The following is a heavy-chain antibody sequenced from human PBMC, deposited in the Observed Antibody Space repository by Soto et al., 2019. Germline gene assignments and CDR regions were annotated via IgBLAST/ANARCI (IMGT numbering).Heavy chain of an antibody. V-gene: IGHV4-34*01. CDR2: INHSGST. Sequence: PSETLSLTCAVYGGSFSGYYWSWIRQPPGKGLEWIGEINHSGSTNYNPSLKSRVTISVDTSKNQFSLKLSSVTAADTAVYYCARARILSGYGMYVWGQGTTVTVSS. D-gene: IGHD2-15*01. CDR1: GGSFSGYY. CDR3: ARARILSGYGMYV. J-gene: IGHJ6*02.